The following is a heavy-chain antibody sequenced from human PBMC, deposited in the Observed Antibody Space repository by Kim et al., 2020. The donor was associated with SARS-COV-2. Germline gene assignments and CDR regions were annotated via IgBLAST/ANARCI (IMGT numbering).Heavy chain of an antibody. D-gene: IGHD1-26*01. Sequence: GGSLRLSCAASGFTFSNYVMHWARQAPGKGLEWVSGTTSSGATTHYADSVQGRFTISRDNSKNTLHLQMNSLRAEDTAVYYCAKGISDRQSYYDFWGRG. CDR2: TTSSGATT. V-gene: IGHV3-23*01. J-gene: IGHJ4*02. CDR3: AKGISDRQSYYDF. CDR1: GFTFSNYV.